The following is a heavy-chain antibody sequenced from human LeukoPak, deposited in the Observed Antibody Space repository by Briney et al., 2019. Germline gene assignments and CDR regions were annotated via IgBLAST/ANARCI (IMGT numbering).Heavy chain of an antibody. D-gene: IGHD5-18*01. CDR3: ARDGGGYSYGSNYYYYMDV. Sequence: ASVKVSCKASGYTFTSYGINWVRQAPGQGLEWMGWISGYNGNTNYAQKLQGRVTMTRDTSTSTIYMELSSLRSEDTAVYYCARDGGGYSYGSNYYYYMDVWGKGTTVTISS. J-gene: IGHJ6*03. CDR2: ISGYNGNT. CDR1: GYTFTSYG. V-gene: IGHV1-18*01.